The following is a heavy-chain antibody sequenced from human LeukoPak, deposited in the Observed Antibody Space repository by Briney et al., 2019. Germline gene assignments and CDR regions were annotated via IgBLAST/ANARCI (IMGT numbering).Heavy chain of an antibody. D-gene: IGHD1-26*01. V-gene: IGHV4-59*01. CDR2: IYHSGST. Sequence: SETLSLTCTVSGGSISSYYWSWIRQPPGKGLEWIGYIYHSGSTNYNPSLKSRVTISVDTSKNQFSLKLSSVTAADTAVYYCARGIVGATPWFDPWGQGTLVTVSS. CDR1: GGSISSYY. J-gene: IGHJ5*02. CDR3: ARGIVGATPWFDP.